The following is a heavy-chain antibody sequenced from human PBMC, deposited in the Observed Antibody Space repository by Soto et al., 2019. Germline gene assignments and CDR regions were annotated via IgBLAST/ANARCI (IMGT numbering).Heavy chain of an antibody. CDR3: AREGNTYGHFDQ. D-gene: IGHD5-18*01. CDR2: ISNDGGIK. CDR1: EFTFRNSA. V-gene: IGHV3-30-3*01. J-gene: IGHJ4*02. Sequence: QVRLVESGGGVVQPGRSLRLSCVASEFTFRNSAMHWVRQAPGKGLDWVSFISNDGGIKYHADSVKGRFTIFRDNSKNTLYLQMNSVRAEDTAVYYCAREGNTYGHFDQWGQGTLVTVSS.